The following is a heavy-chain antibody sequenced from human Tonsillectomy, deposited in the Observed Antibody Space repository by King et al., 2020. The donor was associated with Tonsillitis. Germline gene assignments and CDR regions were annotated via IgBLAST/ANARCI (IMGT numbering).Heavy chain of an antibody. V-gene: IGHV4-59*01. D-gene: IGHD4-17*01. Sequence: QLQESGPGLVKPSETLSLTCTVSGGSISNYFLSWIRQPPGKGLEWVCYIYYSGRTNCNPSLKSRVTMSVETSKNQFSLKLSSVTAADTAVYYCARGRGAYGDYWGQGTLVTVSS. J-gene: IGHJ4*02. CDR1: GGSISNYF. CDR2: IYYSGRT. CDR3: ARGRGAYGDY.